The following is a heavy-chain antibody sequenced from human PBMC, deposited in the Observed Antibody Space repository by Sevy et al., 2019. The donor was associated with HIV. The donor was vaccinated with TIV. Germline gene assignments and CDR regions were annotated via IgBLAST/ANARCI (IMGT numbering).Heavy chain of an antibody. CDR2: IKQDGSEK. CDR3: ARDGMRSIAAAGTGWFDP. CDR1: GFTFSSYW. J-gene: IGHJ5*02. Sequence: GSLRLSCAASGFTFSSYWMSWVRQAPGKGLEWVANIKQDGSEKYYVDSVQGRFTISRDNAKNSLYLQMNSLRAEDTAVYYWARDGMRSIAAAGTGWFDPWGQGTLVTVSS. D-gene: IGHD6-13*01. V-gene: IGHV3-7*03.